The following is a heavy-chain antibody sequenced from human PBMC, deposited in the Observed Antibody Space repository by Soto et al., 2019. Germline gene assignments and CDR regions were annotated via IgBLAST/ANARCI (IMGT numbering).Heavy chain of an antibody. D-gene: IGHD4-4*01. V-gene: IGHV4-61*01. J-gene: IGHJ6*02. CDR1: GGSISSSSYY. Sequence: PSETLSLTCTVSGGSISSSSYYWGWIRQPPGKGLEWIGYISYSGSTNYNPSLESRVTISVDPSTNQFSLKLSSVTASDTAVYYCAREAGSNYYYFYALDVWGQGTTVTVSS. CDR2: ISYSGST. CDR3: AREAGSNYYYFYALDV.